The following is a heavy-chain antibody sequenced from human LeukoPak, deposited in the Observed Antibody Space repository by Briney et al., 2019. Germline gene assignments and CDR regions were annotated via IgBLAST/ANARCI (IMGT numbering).Heavy chain of an antibody. Sequence: PGGSLRLSCAASGFTFSSYAMSWVRQTPGKGLEWVSSISGGGDSTYYADSVKGRFTISRDNSKNTLSLQMNSLRAEDTAVYYCAKDAVRGSGRINWFDSWGQGILVIVSS. V-gene: IGHV3-23*01. J-gene: IGHJ5*01. CDR3: AKDAVRGSGRINWFDS. D-gene: IGHD3-10*01. CDR2: ISGGGDST. CDR1: GFTFSSYA.